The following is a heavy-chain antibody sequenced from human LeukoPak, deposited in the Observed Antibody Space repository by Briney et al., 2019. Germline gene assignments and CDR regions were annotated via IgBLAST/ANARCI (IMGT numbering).Heavy chain of an antibody. CDR1: GGSFSGYY. J-gene: IGHJ4*02. V-gene: IGHV4-34*01. CDR2: INHSGST. CDR3: ARQSVNYGSGSYYKS. D-gene: IGHD3-10*01. Sequence: SETLSLTCAVYGGSFSGYYWSWIRQPPGEGLEWIGEINHSGSTNYNPSLKSRVTISVDTSKNQFSLKLSSVTAADTAVYYCARQSVNYGSGSYYKSWGQGTLVTVSS.